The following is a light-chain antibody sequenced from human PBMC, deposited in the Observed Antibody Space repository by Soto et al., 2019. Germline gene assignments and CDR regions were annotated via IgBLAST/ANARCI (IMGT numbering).Light chain of an antibody. V-gene: IGKV1-39*01. CDR2: ATS. CDR1: QSINNF. CDR3: QHSYILPLS. Sequence: PVTQAQGCLSESPGDRHAITKLASQSINNFLNWYQQKPGKAPQLLIYATSSLQSGVPSRFSGSGSGTDFTLTISSLQAADFATYYCQHSYILPLSFAQRTRLEIK. J-gene: IGKJ5*01.